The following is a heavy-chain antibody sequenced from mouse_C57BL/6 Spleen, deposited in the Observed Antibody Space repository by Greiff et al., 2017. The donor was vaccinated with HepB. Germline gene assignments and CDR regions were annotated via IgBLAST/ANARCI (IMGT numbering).Heavy chain of an antibody. CDR1: GFNIKDYY. D-gene: IGHD1-1*01. V-gene: IGHV14-2*01. Sequence: EVQLQQSGAELVKPGASVKLSCTASGFNIKDYYMHWVKQRTEQGLEWIGRIDPEDGETKYAPNFQGKATIPADTSSNTAYLQLSSLTSEDTAVYYCARGDYGSSYVFDYWGQGTTLTVSS. J-gene: IGHJ2*01. CDR2: IDPEDGET. CDR3: ARGDYGSSYVFDY.